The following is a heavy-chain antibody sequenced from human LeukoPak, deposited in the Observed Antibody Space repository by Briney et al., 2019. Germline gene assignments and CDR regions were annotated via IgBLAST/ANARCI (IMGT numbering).Heavy chain of an antibody. V-gene: IGHV3-48*04. Sequence: PGGSLRLSCAASGFIFSSYSMNWVRQAPGKGLEWVSYISSSGSTIYYADSVKGRFTISRDNAKNSLYLQMNSLRAEDTAVYYCAELGITMIGGVWGKGTTVTIS. CDR1: GFIFSSYS. CDR3: AELGITMIGGV. CDR2: ISSSGSTI. J-gene: IGHJ6*03. D-gene: IGHD3-10*02.